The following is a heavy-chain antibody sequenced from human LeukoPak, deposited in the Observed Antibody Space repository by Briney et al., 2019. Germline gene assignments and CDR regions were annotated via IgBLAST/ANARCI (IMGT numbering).Heavy chain of an antibody. CDR1: GGSISSSSYY. J-gene: IGHJ4*02. D-gene: IGHD6-19*01. V-gene: IGHV4-39*01. Sequence: SETLSLTCTVSGGSISSSSYYWGWTRPPPGKGLEWIGSSYYSVSIYYNPSLKSRGTISVDTSKNLFSLRLSSVTASDTAVYYCARHPSFIQAVAGVGIDYWGQGTLVTVCS. CDR2: SYYSVSI. CDR3: ARHPSFIQAVAGVGIDY.